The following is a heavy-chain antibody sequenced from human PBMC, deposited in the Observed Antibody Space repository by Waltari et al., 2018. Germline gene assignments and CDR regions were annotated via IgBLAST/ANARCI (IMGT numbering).Heavy chain of an antibody. CDR1: GFTFSSYA. V-gene: IGHV3-23*01. CDR3: AKDKWFGELPD. Sequence: SGFTFSSYAMSWVRQAPGKGLEWVSAISGSGGSTYYADSVKGRFTISRDNSKNTLYLQMNSLRAEDTAVYYCAKDKWFGELPDWGQGTLVTVSS. J-gene: IGHJ4*02. CDR2: ISGSGGST. D-gene: IGHD3-10*01.